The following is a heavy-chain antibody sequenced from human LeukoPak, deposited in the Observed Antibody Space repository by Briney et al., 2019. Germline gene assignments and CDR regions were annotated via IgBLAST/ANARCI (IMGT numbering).Heavy chain of an antibody. V-gene: IGHV3-30*02. CDR1: GFTFSSYG. Sequence: GGSLRLSCAASGFTFSSYGMHWVRQAPGKGLEWVAFIRYDGSNKYYADSVKGRFTISRDNSKNTLYLQMNSLRAEDTAVYYCAKGRYYYGSGSYLVFGYWGQGTLVTVSS. J-gene: IGHJ4*02. D-gene: IGHD3-10*01. CDR2: IRYDGSNK. CDR3: AKGRYYYGSGSYLVFGY.